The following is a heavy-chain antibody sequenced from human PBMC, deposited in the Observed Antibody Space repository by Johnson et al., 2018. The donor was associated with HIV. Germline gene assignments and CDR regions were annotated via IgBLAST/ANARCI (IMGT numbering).Heavy chain of an antibody. V-gene: IGHV3-30*04. Sequence: QMQLVESGGGVVQPGRSLRLSCAASGFTFSQFAMHWVRQAPGKGLEWVAVISYDGSNKYYADSVKGRFTISRDNSKNTLYLQMNSLKTEDTAVYYCTTASGYYPFFDAFDMWGQGTMVTVSS. J-gene: IGHJ3*02. D-gene: IGHD3-22*01. CDR3: TTASGYYPFFDAFDM. CDR2: ISYDGSNK. CDR1: GFTFSQFA.